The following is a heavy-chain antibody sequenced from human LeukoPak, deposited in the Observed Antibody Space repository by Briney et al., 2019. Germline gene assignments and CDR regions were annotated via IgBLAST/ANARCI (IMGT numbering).Heavy chain of an antibody. CDR1: GFTFGSYD. CDR3: ARLVVPAAPFDY. CDR2: ISGSGANT. J-gene: IGHJ4*02. Sequence: GGSLRLSCAASGFTFGSYDMSWVRQAPGKGLEWVSAISGSGANTYYADSVKGRFTISRDNSKNTLFLQMNSLRAEDTAVYYCARLVVPAAPFDYWGQGTLVTVSS. V-gene: IGHV3-23*01. D-gene: IGHD2-2*01.